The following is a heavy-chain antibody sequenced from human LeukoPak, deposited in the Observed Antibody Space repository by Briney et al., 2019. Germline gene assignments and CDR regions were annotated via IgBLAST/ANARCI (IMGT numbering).Heavy chain of an antibody. CDR2: ISSSGGTI. D-gene: IGHD3-22*01. J-gene: IGHJ6*02. CDR1: AFTFSDYY. V-gene: IGHV3-11*01. CDR3: ARDYYDSSGYYLAGYYYGMDV. Sequence: GGSLRLSCAASAFTFSDYYMSWIRQAPGKGLEWVSYISSSGGTIYYADSVKGRFTISRDNAKNSLYLQMNSLRAEDTAVYYCARDYYDSSGYYLAGYYYGMDVWGQGTTVTVSS.